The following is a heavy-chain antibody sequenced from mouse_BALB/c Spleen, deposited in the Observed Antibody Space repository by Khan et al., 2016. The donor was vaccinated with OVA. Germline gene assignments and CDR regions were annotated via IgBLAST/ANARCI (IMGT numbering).Heavy chain of an antibody. D-gene: IGHD2-1*01. CDR1: GYSITSDYA. Sequence: EVQLVESGPGLVKLSQSLSLTCTVTGYSITSDYAWNWVRQFPGNKLEWMGYISYSGSTSCNPSLKGRISITRDTSKNQFFLQLNSVTTEDTATYYCARRAYYGNWYFDVWGAGTTVTVSS. CDR2: ISYSGST. J-gene: IGHJ1*01. CDR3: ARRAYYGNWYFDV. V-gene: IGHV3-2*02.